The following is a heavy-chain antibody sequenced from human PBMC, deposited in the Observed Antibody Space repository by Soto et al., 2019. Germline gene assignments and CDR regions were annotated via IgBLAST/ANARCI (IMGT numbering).Heavy chain of an antibody. CDR1: GCTVSSNY. Sequence: EVQLVESGGGLMQPGGSLRLSCAASGCTVSSNYMSWVRQAPGKGLEWVSIIYGGGGTNYADSVKGRFTISRDNSKNTLYLQMNSLRAEDTAVYYCARGQLWFGEDWGPGTLVTVSS. D-gene: IGHD3-10*01. V-gene: IGHV3-53*01. J-gene: IGHJ4*02. CDR2: IYGGGGT. CDR3: ARGQLWFGED.